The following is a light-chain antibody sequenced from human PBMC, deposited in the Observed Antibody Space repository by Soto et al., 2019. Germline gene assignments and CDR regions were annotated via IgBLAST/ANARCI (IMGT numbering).Light chain of an antibody. J-gene: IGKJ5*01. V-gene: IGKV3-20*01. Sequence: EIVLTQSPRTLSLSRVDIASLXWRARMSVXSSYLAWYQQKPGQAPRLLIYGASSRATGIPDRFSGSGSGTDFTLTISRLEPEDFAVYYCQQYGSSLITFGQGTRLEIK. CDR3: QQYGSSLIT. CDR2: GAS. CDR1: MSVXSSY.